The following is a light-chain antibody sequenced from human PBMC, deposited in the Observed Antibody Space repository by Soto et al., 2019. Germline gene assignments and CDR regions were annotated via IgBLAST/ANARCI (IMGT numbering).Light chain of an antibody. J-gene: IGLJ1*01. Sequence: QAALTQPASVSGSPGQSITISCTGTSSDVGGYNFVSWYQQHPGRAPKLLIYEVSRRPSGVSNRFSGSKSGDTASLTISGLLAEDGADYYCYSYSGYSTRVYGPWPKVTV. CDR3: YSYSGYSTRV. CDR1: SSDVGGYNF. CDR2: EVS. V-gene: IGLV2-14*01.